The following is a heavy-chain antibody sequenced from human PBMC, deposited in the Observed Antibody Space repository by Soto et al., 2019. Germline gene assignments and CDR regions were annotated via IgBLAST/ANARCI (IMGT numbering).Heavy chain of an antibody. D-gene: IGHD6-19*01. CDR3: AGVKAVAGRGFAYFDH. CDR2: IDDSGST. V-gene: IGHV4-59*01. CDR1: GGSINDYY. J-gene: IGHJ4*02. Sequence: QVQLQESGPGLVKPSETLSLSCTVSGGSINDYYWSWMRQPPGKGLEWIGEIDDSGSTNYSPSLKIRFTTSLDTSKNQFSLRLSSLTVADPAAEYCAGVKAVAGRGFAYFDHWGQGTLVTVSS.